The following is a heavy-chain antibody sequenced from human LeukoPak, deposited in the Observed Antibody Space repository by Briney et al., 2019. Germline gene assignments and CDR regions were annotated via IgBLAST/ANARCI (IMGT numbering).Heavy chain of an antibody. CDR3: ARGETRIVH. V-gene: IGHV3-69-1*01. D-gene: IGHD2-15*01. Sequence: GGSLRLSCTASGFTVSNNYMYWVRQAPGKGLEWVSQITSVSAIYYADSVKGRFTISRDNAKNSLFLQMNGLTDGDTAIYYCARGETRIVHWGQGTLVTVSS. CDR1: GFTVSNNY. J-gene: IGHJ1*01. CDR2: ITSVSAI.